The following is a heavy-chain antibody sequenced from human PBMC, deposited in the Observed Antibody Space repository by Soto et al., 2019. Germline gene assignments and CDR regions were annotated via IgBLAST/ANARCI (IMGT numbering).Heavy chain of an antibody. J-gene: IGHJ6*02. D-gene: IGHD3-10*02. V-gene: IGHV3-30*18. CDR3: AKDTVREMGYYYYGMDV. CDR2: ISYDGSNK. Sequence: GGSLRLSCAASGFTFSSYGMHWVRQAPGKGLEWVAVISYDGSNKYYADSVKGRFTISRDNSKNTLYLQMNSLRAEDTAVYYCAKDTVREMGYYYYGMDVWGQGTTVTVSS. CDR1: GFTFSSYG.